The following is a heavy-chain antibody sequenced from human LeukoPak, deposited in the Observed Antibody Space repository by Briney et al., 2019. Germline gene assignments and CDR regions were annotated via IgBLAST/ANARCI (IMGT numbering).Heavy chain of an antibody. V-gene: IGHV1-18*01. Sequence: ASVKVSCKASGYTFTSYGISWVRQAPGQGLEWMGWISAYNGNTNYAQKLQGRVTMTTDTSTSTAYMELRSLRSDDTAVYYCARAPQYCSGGSCYFFAGREYYFDYWVQGTLVTVSS. D-gene: IGHD2-15*01. J-gene: IGHJ4*02. CDR3: ARAPQYCSGGSCYFFAGREYYFDY. CDR2: ISAYNGNT. CDR1: GYTFTSYG.